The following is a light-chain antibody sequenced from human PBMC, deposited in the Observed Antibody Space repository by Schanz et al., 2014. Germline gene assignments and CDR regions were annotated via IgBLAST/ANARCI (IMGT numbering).Light chain of an antibody. CDR2: DVS. Sequence: QSALTQPRSVSGSPGQSVTISCTGTSSDVGGYNYVSWYQHHPGKAPKFMIYDVSNRPSGVPDRFSGSKSGNTASLTISGLQAEDEADYYCCSYAGGYLRVFGGGTKLTVL. CDR3: CSYAGGYLRV. V-gene: IGLV2-11*01. CDR1: SSDVGGYNY. J-gene: IGLJ3*02.